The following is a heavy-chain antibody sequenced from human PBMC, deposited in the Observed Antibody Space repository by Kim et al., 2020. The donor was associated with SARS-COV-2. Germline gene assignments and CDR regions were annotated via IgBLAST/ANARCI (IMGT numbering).Heavy chain of an antibody. J-gene: IGHJ6*03. CDR1: GGTFSSYA. D-gene: IGHD4-17*01. Sequence: SVKVSCKASGGTFSSYAISWVRQAPGQGLEWMGGIIPIFGTANYAQKFQGRVTITADESTSTAYMELSSLRSEDTAVYYCARGTSWGDYVNYYYYYMDVWGKGTTVTVSS. CDR3: ARGTSWGDYVNYYYYYMDV. V-gene: IGHV1-69*13. CDR2: IIPIFGTA.